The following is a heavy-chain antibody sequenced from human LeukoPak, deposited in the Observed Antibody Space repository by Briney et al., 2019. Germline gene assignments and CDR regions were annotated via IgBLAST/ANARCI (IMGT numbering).Heavy chain of an antibody. CDR2: INWNGGST. V-gene: IGHV3-20*04. J-gene: IGHJ4*02. CDR3: ASAIAVAGHIHFDY. CDR1: GFTFDDYG. Sequence: GGSLRLSCAASGFTFDDYGMSWVRQAPGKGLEWVSGINWNGGSTGYADSVKGRFTISRDNAKNSPYLQMNSLRAEDTALYYCASAIAVAGHIHFDYWGQGTLVTVSS. D-gene: IGHD6-19*01.